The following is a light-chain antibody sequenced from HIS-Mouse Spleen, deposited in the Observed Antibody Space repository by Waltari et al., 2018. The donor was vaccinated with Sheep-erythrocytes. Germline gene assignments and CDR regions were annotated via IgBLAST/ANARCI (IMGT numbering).Light chain of an antibody. CDR2: LGS. CDR3: MQDLQTPWT. CDR1: QSLLHSNGYNY. J-gene: IGKJ1*01. Sequence: DIVMTQSQLSLPVTPGEPASISCRSSQSLLHSNGYNYLDWYLQNTGQSPQLLINLGSNRASGVPDGFSGSGSGTDFTLKISRVEAEDVGVYYCMQDLQTPWTFGQGTKVEIK. V-gene: IGKV2-28*01.